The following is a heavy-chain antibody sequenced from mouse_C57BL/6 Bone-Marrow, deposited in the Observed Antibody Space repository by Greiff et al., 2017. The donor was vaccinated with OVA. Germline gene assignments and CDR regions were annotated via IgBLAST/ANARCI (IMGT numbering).Heavy chain of an antibody. CDR2: IRSKSSNYAT. V-gene: IGHV10-3*01. J-gene: IGHJ4*01. D-gene: IGHD1-1*01. Sequence: DVKLVESGGGLVQPKGSLKLSCAASGFTFNTYAMHWVRQAPGKGLEWVARIRSKSSNYATYYADSVKDRFTISRDDSQSMLYLQMNNLKTEDTAMYYGVREDGSSYGDYAMDYWGQGTSVTVSS. CDR3: VREDGSSYGDYAMDY. CDR1: GFTFNTYA.